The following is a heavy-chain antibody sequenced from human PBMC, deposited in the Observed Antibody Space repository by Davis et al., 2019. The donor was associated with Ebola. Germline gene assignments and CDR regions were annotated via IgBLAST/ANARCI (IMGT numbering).Heavy chain of an antibody. CDR2: IKQDGSEK. CDR3: AREPLAAAGYNWFDP. J-gene: IGHJ5*02. Sequence: PSETLLTCAASGFTFSSYWMSWVRQAPGKGLEWVANIKQDGSEKYYVDSVKGRFTISRDNAKNSLYLQMNSLRAEDTAVYYCAREPLAAAGYNWFDPWGQGTLVTVSS. CDR1: GFTFSSYW. V-gene: IGHV3-7*01. D-gene: IGHD6-13*01.